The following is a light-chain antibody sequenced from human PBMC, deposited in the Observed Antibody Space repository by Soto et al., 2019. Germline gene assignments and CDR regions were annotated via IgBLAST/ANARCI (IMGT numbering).Light chain of an antibody. CDR1: QDISNY. CDR3: QKYANLPLT. CDR2: DAS. Sequence: DIPMTQSPSSLSASVGDRVTITCQASQDISNYLNWYQQKPGKATKLLIYDASNLETGVPSRFSGSGSGTDFTFTISSLQPEDIATYYCQKYANLPLTFGGGTKVEIK. J-gene: IGKJ4*01. V-gene: IGKV1-33*01.